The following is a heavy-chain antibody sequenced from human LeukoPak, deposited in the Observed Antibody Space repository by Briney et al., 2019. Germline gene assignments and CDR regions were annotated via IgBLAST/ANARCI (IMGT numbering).Heavy chain of an antibody. CDR1: GYTFTGYY. CDR3: AREGYYDSSGYYDY. V-gene: IGHV1-2*02. J-gene: IGHJ4*02. D-gene: IGHD3-22*01. Sequence: GASVKVSCKASGYTFTGYYMHWVRQAAGQGLEWMGWINPNSGGTNYAQKFQGRVTMTRDTSISTAYMELSRLRSDDTAVYYCAREGYYDSSGYYDYWGQGTLVTVSS. CDR2: INPNSGGT.